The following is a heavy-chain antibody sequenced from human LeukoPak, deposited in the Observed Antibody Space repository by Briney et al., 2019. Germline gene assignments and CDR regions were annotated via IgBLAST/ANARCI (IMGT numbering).Heavy chain of an antibody. CDR1: GFTFSSYG. CDR3: ARGITYYDFWSGYGD. CDR2: INPNSGGT. J-gene: IGHJ4*02. Sequence: PGGSLRLSCAASGFTFSSYGMHWVRQAPGQGLEWMGWINPNSGGTNYAQKFQGRVTMTRDTSISTAYMELSRLRSDDTAVYYCARGITYYDFWSGYGDWGQGTLVTVSS. V-gene: IGHV1-2*02. D-gene: IGHD3-3*01.